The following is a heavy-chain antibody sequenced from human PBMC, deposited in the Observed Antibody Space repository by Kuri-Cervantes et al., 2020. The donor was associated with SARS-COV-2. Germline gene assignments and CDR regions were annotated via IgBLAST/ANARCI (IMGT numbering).Heavy chain of an antibody. V-gene: IGHV4-59*08. CDR1: GGSISSYY. CDR3: ARGSITIFGVVIDAFDI. J-gene: IGHJ3*02. CDR2: IYYSGST. D-gene: IGHD3-3*01. Sequence: SETLSLTCTVSGGSISSYYWSWIRQPPGKGLEWIGYIYYSGSTNYNPSLKSRVTISVDTSKNQFSLKLSSVTAADTAVYYCARGSITIFGVVIDAFDIWGQGTMVTVSS.